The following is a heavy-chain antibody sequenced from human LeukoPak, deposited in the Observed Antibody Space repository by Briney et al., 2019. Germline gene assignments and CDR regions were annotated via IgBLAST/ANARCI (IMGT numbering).Heavy chain of an antibody. Sequence: KPSETLSLTCTVSGGSISSYYWSWIRQPPGKGLEWIGYIYYSGSTNYNPSLKSRVTISVDTSKNQFSLKLSSVTAADTAVYYCARVRFPHDFGSGYYFDYWGQGTLVTVSS. J-gene: IGHJ4*02. CDR2: IYYSGST. CDR3: ARVRFPHDFGSGYYFDY. CDR1: GGSISSYY. V-gene: IGHV4-59*01. D-gene: IGHD3-3*01.